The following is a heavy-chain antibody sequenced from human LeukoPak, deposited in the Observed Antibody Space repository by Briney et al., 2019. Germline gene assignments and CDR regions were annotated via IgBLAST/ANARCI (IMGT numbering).Heavy chain of an antibody. Sequence: GASVKVSCRASGYXFSSYGISWVRQAPGQGLEWLGWISAYNGNTNYAQKLQDRVTMTTDTSTSTAYMELRSLRSDDTAVYYCARGRYCTNGVCPYYYYGMDVWGQGTTVTVSS. CDR3: ARGRYCTNGVCPYYYYGMDV. CDR1: GYXFSSYG. CDR2: ISAYNGNT. J-gene: IGHJ6*02. V-gene: IGHV1-18*01. D-gene: IGHD2-8*01.